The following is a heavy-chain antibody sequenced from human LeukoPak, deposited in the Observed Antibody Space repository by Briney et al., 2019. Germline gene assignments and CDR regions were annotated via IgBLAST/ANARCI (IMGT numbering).Heavy chain of an antibody. CDR1: GFTFSSYW. V-gene: IGHV3-7*01. D-gene: IGHD6-13*01. J-gene: IGHJ4*02. CDR2: IKQDGSEK. CDR3: AREIGSSWSDYFDY. Sequence: GGSLRLSCAASGFTFSSYWMSWVRQAPGKGLEWVANIKQDGSEKYYVDSVKGRFTISRDNAKNSLYLQMNSLRAEDTAVYYCAREIGSSWSDYFDYWGQGTLVTVSS.